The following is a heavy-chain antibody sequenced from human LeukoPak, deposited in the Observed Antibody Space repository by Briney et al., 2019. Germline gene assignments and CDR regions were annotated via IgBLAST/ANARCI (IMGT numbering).Heavy chain of an antibody. J-gene: IGHJ4*02. CDR1: GYTFTGYY. Sequence: ASVKVSCKASGYTFTGYYMHLVRQAHGQGLEWMGWINPNSGGTNYAQKFQGRVTMTRDTSISTAYMELNRLRSDDTAVYYCARRHYYDCSGYDYWGQGTLVTVSS. V-gene: IGHV1-2*02. CDR2: INPNSGGT. D-gene: IGHD3-22*01. CDR3: ARRHYYDCSGYDY.